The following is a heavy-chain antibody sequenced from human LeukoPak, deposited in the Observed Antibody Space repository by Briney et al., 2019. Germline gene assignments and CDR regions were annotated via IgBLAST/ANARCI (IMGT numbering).Heavy chain of an antibody. D-gene: IGHD4-11*01. CDR3: ARRNYPYYFDY. Sequence: SETLSLTCAVYGGSFSGYYWSWIRQPPGKGLEWIGEINHSGSTNYNPSLKSRVTTSVDTSNNQFSLRLTSMTAADTAVYYCARRNYPYYFDYWGQGTLVTVSS. V-gene: IGHV4-34*01. CDR2: INHSGST. CDR1: GGSFSGYY. J-gene: IGHJ4*02.